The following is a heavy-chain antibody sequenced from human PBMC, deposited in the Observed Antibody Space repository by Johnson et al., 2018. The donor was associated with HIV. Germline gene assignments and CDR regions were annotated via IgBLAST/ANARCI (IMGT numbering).Heavy chain of an antibody. CDR1: GFTFSSYD. CDR3: ARACRDGYTCDVYDI. Sequence: VQLVESGGGLVPPGGSLRLSCAASGFTFSSYDMHWVRQATGKGLEWVSAIGTAGDTYYPGSVKGRFTISRENAKNSLYLQMNSLRAGDTAVYYCARACRDGYTCDVYDIWGQGTMLTVSS. J-gene: IGHJ3*02. D-gene: IGHD5-24*01. V-gene: IGHV3-13*01. CDR2: IGTAGDT.